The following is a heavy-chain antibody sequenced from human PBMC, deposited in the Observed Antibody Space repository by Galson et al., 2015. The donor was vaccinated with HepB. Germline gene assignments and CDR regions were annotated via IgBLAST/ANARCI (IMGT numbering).Heavy chain of an antibody. CDR3: ARRPVWTHHGSGSFTLRLMTTRYHYYYMDV. D-gene: IGHD3-10*01. V-gene: IGHV1-18*01. CDR1: GYTFISYG. CDR2: ISAYNGNT. Sequence: SVKVSCKASGYTFISYGISWVRQAPGQGLEWMGWISAYNGNTKYAQNLQDRVTMTTDTSTSTAYMELRSLRSDDTAVYYCARRPVWTHHGSGSFTLRLMTTRYHYYYMDVWGKGTTVTVSS. J-gene: IGHJ6*03.